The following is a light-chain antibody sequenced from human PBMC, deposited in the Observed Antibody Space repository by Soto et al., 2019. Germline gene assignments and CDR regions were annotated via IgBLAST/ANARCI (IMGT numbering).Light chain of an antibody. CDR1: QSISNW. CDR3: QQYNSYPLT. V-gene: IGKV1-5*01. CDR2: DAP. J-gene: IGKJ4*01. Sequence: DIQMTQSPSTLSSSLGDRVTITCRARQSISNWLAWYQQKPGKAPKLLIYDAPNLESGVPSRFSGSRSGTEFTLTISSLQPDDFATYYCQQYNSYPLTFGGGTKVDIK.